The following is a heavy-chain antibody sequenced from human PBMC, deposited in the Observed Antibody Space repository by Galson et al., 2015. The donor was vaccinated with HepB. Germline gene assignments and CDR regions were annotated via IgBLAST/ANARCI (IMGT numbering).Heavy chain of an antibody. J-gene: IGHJ6*02. D-gene: IGHD2-2*01. V-gene: IGHV1-18*04. CDR2: ISAYNGNT. Sequence: SVKVSCKASGYTFTSYGISWVRQAPGQGLEWMGWISAYNGNTNYAQKLQGRVTMTTDTSTSTAYMELRSLRSDDTAVYYYASSEVVPAAAMGMDVWGQGTTVTVSS. CDR1: GYTFTSYG. CDR3: ASSEVVPAAAMGMDV.